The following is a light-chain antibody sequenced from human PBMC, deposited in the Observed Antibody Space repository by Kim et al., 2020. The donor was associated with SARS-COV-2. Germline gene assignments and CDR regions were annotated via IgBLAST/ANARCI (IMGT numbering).Light chain of an antibody. Sequence: SPGERATLSCRASQSVSRSLDWFQQKPGQAPRLLIYDAFKRATGIPARFSGSGSGTDFTLTISNLEPEDFAVYYCQQCGNWPPITFGQGTRLEIK. CDR1: QSVSRS. J-gene: IGKJ5*01. CDR3: QQCGNWPPIT. CDR2: DAF. V-gene: IGKV3-11*01.